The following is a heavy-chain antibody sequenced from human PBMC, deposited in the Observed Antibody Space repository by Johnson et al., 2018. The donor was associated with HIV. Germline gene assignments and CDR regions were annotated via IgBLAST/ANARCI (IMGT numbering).Heavy chain of an antibody. CDR1: GFTFTNYG. CDR3: AREGRGSSSGAFDI. Sequence: VQLVESGGGVVQPGGSLRLSCAASGFTFTNYGMHWVRQAPGKGLEWVAFIRYDETNKYYADSVKGRFTISRDNSKDTLYLQMGSLRAEDMAVYYCAREGRGSSSGAFDIWGQGTMVTVSS. J-gene: IGHJ3*02. V-gene: IGHV3-30*02. CDR2: IRYDETNK. D-gene: IGHD6-6*01.